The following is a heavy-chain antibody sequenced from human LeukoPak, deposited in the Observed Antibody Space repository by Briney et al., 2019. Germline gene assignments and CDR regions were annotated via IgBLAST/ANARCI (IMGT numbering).Heavy chain of an antibody. J-gene: IGHJ6*02. CDR3: ARGARITMVRGQNYYYGIDV. Sequence: ASVKVSCKASGYTFTSYVMNWVRQAPGQGLEWMGWINTNTGNPTYAQGFTGRFVSSLDTSVSTAHLQISRLKAEDTAVYYCARGARITMVRGQNYYYGIDVWGQGTTVTVSS. CDR2: INTNTGNP. V-gene: IGHV7-4-1*02. D-gene: IGHD3-10*01. CDR1: GYTFTSYV.